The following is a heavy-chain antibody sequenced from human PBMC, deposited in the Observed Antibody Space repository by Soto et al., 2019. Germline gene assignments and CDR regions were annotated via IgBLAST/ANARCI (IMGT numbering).Heavy chain of an antibody. CDR3: ARHSGFSGYNYFDY. V-gene: IGHV4-39*01. D-gene: IGHD5-12*01. CDR1: GGSISSSAYY. J-gene: IGHJ4*02. Sequence: SETLSLTCTVSGGSISSSAYYWGWLRQPPGKGLEWIGSIYYRGSTYYNPSLKSRVTISVDTSKNQFSLKLTSVTAADTAVYYCARHSGFSGYNYFDYWGQRTLVTVS. CDR2: IYYRGST.